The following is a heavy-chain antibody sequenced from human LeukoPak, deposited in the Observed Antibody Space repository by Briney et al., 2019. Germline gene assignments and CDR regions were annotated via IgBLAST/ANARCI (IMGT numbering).Heavy chain of an antibody. D-gene: IGHD6-19*01. CDR2: INGDGSST. Sequence: GGSLRLSCAASGFTFSNAWMHWVRQAPGKGLVWVSRINGDGSSTSYADSVKGRFTISRDNTKNTLYLQMHRLRAEDTAVYYCARRLAVAGKGFDYWGQGTLVTVSS. CDR3: ARRLAVAGKGFDY. J-gene: IGHJ4*02. V-gene: IGHV3-74*01. CDR1: GFTFSNAW.